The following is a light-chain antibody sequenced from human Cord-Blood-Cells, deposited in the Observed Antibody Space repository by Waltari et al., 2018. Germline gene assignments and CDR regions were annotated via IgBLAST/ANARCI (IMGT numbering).Light chain of an antibody. V-gene: IGLV2-8*01. CDR2: EVS. CDR3: SSYSGSNDFDGV. J-gene: IGLJ2*01. Sequence: QSALTQPPSASGSPGQSVTISCTGTSSDVGGYNYVSWYQQHPGQAPKLLIYEVSKRPSGVPYCFLCSNAGNTASPTVSGLQAEGEADYYFSSYSGSNDFDGVFRRGTKLAGL. CDR1: SSDVGGYNY.